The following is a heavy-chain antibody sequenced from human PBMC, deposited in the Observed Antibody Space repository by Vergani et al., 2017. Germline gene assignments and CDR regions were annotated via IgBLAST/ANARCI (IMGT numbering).Heavy chain of an antibody. CDR2: ISNSGNTI. V-gene: IGHV3-11*01. Sequence: QVQLVESGGGLVKPGGSLRLSCAASGFSFSDHYMTWIRQAPGKGLEWVSYISNSGNTIEYADSVKGRFSISRDNAKSSLFLQMDSPRAEDTAVYYCARDHRDYNNYPGTFDIWLQGSIVTVPS. CDR3: ARDHRDYNNYPGTFDI. CDR1: GFSFSDHY. J-gene: IGHJ3*02. D-gene: IGHD5-24*01.